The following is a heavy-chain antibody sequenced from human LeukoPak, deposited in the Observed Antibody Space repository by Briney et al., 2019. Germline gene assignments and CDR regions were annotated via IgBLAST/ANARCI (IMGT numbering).Heavy chain of an antibody. CDR3: AKGGSSAHMDV. V-gene: IGHV3-48*01. CDR2: ISSSRRTI. J-gene: IGHJ6*03. CDR1: GFTFSSYN. D-gene: IGHD2-2*01. Sequence: PGGSLRLSCAASGFTFSSYNINWVRQAPGKGLEWVSYISSSRRTISYADSVKGRFTISRDNAKNSLYLQMNSLRAEDTAVYYCAKGGSSAHMDVWGKGTTVTVSS.